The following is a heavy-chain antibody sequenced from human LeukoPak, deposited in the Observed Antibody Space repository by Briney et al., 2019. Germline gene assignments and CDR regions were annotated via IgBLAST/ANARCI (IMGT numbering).Heavy chain of an antibody. D-gene: IGHD3-9*01. CDR2: INHSGST. V-gene: IGHV4-34*01. CDR1: GGSFSGYY. J-gene: IGHJ4*02. Sequence: PSETLSLTCAVYGGSFSGYYWSWIRQPPGKGLEWIGEINHSGSTNYNPSLKSRVTISVDTSKNQFSLKLSSATAADTAVYYCAREYYDILTSQSNWGQGTLVTVSS. CDR3: AREYYDILTSQSN.